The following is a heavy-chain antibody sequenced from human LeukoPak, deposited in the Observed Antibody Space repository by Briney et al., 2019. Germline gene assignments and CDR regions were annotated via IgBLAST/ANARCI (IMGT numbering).Heavy chain of an antibody. CDR2: IYTSGST. J-gene: IGHJ6*03. CDR1: GGSISSGSYY. CDR3: ARAVAAYYYYYYMDL. V-gene: IGHV4-61*02. Sequence: NPSETLSLTCTLSGGSISSGSYYWSWIRQPAGKRLEWIGRIYTSGSTNYNPSLKSRVTISVDTSKNQFSLKLSCVTAADTAVYYCARAVAAYYYYYYMDLWGKGTTVTVSS. D-gene: IGHD6-19*01.